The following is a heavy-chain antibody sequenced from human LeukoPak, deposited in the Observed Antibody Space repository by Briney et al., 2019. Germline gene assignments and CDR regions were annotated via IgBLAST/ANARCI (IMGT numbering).Heavy chain of an antibody. CDR1: GFTFSSYA. V-gene: IGHV3-30*04. J-gene: IGHJ4*02. CDR2: ISYDGSNK. Sequence: PGGSLRLSCAASGFTFSSYAMHWVRQAPGKGLEWVAVISYDGSNKYYADSVKGRFTISRDNSKNTLYLQMNSLRAEDTAVYYCARTYNYDIWALDYWGQGTLVTVSS. D-gene: IGHD3-9*01. CDR3: ARTYNYDIWALDY.